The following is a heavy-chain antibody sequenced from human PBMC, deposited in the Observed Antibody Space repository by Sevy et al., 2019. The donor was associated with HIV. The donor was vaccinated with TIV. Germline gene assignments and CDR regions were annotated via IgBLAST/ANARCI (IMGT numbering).Heavy chain of an antibody. J-gene: IGHJ4*02. D-gene: IGHD6-13*01. CDR3: ATHAGIAAAGSVFDY. CDR1: GFTFSDHY. CDR2: TRNKADSYTT. V-gene: IGHV3-72*01. Sequence: GGSLRLSCAASGFTFSDHYMEWVRQAPGKGLEWVGRTRNKADSYTTEYAVSVIDRLTNTKDDSKNSLYLQMNSLKTEDTAVYYCATHAGIAAAGSVFDYWGQGSLVTVSS.